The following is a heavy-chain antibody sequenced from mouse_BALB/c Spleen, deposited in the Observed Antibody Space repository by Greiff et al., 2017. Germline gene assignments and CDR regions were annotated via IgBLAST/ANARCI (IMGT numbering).Heavy chain of an antibody. CDR1: GYTFTSYY. D-gene: IGHD2-1*01. CDR3: TRYGNYVVMDY. CDR2: INPSNGGT. V-gene: IGHV1S81*02. J-gene: IGHJ4*01. Sequence: QVQLKESGAELVKPGASVKLSCKASGYTFTSYYMYWVKQRPGQGLEWIGEINPSNGGTNFNEKFKSKATLTVDKSSSTAYMQLSSLTSEDSAVYYCTRYGNYVVMDYWGQGTSVTVSS.